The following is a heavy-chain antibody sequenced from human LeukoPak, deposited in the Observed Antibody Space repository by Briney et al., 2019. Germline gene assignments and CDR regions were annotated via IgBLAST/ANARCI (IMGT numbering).Heavy chain of an antibody. Sequence: PSETLSLTCSVSGYSVSSSPYYWGWIRQPPGKGLEWIVSMYYNGNTYYNWSLKSRVTVSLETSKSQFFLRLSSVTAADTATYYCERQFYCSAGTCFYPNWLDSWGQGSLVTVSS. CDR1: GYSVSSSPYY. D-gene: IGHD2-15*01. J-gene: IGHJ5*01. CDR2: MYYNGNT. CDR3: ERQFYCSAGTCFYPNWLDS. V-gene: IGHV4-39*01.